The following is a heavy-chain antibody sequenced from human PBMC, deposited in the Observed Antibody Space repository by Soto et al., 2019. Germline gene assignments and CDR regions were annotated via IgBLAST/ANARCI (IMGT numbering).Heavy chain of an antibody. CDR1: GGSISSSSYY. CDR2: IYYSGST. V-gene: IGHV4-39*01. D-gene: IGHD5-18*01. J-gene: IGHJ4*02. Sequence: SETLSLPCTVAGGSISSSSYYGGWIRQPPGKGLEWFGSIYYSGSTYYNLSLKSRVTISVDTSKNQFSLKLRSVTAADTAVYYCARHEVGTALPGGYWGQGALVTVSS. CDR3: ARHEVGTALPGGY.